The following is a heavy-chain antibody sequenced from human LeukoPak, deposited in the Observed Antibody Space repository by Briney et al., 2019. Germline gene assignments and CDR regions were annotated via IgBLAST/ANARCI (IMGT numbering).Heavy chain of an antibody. Sequence: PGGSLRLSCAASGFTFSSHWMHWVRQAPGKGLVWVSRINSDGSNTNYADSVKGRFTISRDNAKNTLYLQMNSLRAEDTAVYYCAKLGYSSSLNYFDYWGQGTLVTVSS. CDR2: INSDGSNT. D-gene: IGHD6-6*01. J-gene: IGHJ4*02. CDR3: AKLGYSSSLNYFDY. V-gene: IGHV3-74*01. CDR1: GFTFSSHW.